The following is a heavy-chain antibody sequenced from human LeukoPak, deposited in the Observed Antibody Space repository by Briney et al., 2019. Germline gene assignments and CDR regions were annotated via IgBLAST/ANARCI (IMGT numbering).Heavy chain of an antibody. V-gene: IGHV4-38-2*02. D-gene: IGHD6-19*01. CDR2: IFQSVST. CDR1: GYSISGGYY. CDR3: ARNNSNGFDF. Sequence: SETLSLTCTVSGYSISGGYYWGWTRQPPGKGLEWIGTIFQSVSTYYNPSLKSRVTTSVDTSKNQFSLKLSSVAAADTAVYYCARNNSNGFDFWSQGTLVTVSS. J-gene: IGHJ4*02.